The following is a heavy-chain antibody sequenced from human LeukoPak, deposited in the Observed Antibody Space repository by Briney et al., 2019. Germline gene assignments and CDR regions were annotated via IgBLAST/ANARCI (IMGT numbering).Heavy chain of an antibody. D-gene: IGHD3/OR15-3a*01. CDR2: IRSKAYGGTT. Sequence: GGSLRLSCTASGFTFGDYAMSWVRQAPGKGLEWVGFIRSKAYGGTTEYAASVKGRFTISRDDSKRIAYLQMHSLKTEDTTVYYCTRDNLVEDWSHAFPRYYYYGMDVWGKGTTVTVSS. CDR3: TRDNLVEDWSHAFPRYYYYGMDV. J-gene: IGHJ6*04. V-gene: IGHV3-49*04. CDR1: GFTFGDYA.